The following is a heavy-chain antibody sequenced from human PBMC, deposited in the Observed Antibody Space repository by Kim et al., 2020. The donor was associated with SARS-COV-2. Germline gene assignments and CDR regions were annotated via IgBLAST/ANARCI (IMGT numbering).Heavy chain of an antibody. Sequence: SETLSLTCTVSGGSISSSSYYWGWIRQPPGKGLEWIGSIYYSGSTYYNPSLKSRVTISVDTSKNQFSLKLSSVTAADTAVYYCARHAGYGSGSYYSPWFDPRGQGTLVTVSS. CDR1: GGSISSSSYY. D-gene: IGHD3-10*01. CDR3: ARHAGYGSGSYYSPWFDP. V-gene: IGHV4-39*01. CDR2: IYYSGST. J-gene: IGHJ5*02.